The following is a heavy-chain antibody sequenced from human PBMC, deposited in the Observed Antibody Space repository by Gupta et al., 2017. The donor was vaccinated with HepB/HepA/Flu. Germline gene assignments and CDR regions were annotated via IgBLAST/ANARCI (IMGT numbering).Heavy chain of an antibody. Sequence: QVQLVQSGAEVRRPGASVKVSCKASGYIFTDYYIHWVRQAPGQGLEWMGWINSKSGGAIYAQKFQGRVTMTRDTSISTAYMELSRLRSDDTAVYFCARYTSGALLAHWGQGTLVTVSS. CDR3: ARYTSGALLAH. J-gene: IGHJ4*02. V-gene: IGHV1-2*02. CDR1: GYIFTDYY. D-gene: IGHD6-19*01. CDR2: INSKSGGA.